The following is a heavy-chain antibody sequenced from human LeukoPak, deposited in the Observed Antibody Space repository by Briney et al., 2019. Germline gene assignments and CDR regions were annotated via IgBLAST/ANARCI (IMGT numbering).Heavy chain of an antibody. CDR2: IYYSGST. CDR3: ARVNYYDSSGYYYVTWYFDL. Sequence: SETLSLTCTVSGGSISSSSYYWGWIRQPPGKGLEWIGSIYYSGSTYYNPSLKSRVTISVDTSKNQFSLKLSSVTAADTAVYYCARVNYYDSSGYYYVTWYFDLWGRGTLVTVSS. D-gene: IGHD3-22*01. J-gene: IGHJ2*01. V-gene: IGHV4-39*07. CDR1: GGSISSSSYY.